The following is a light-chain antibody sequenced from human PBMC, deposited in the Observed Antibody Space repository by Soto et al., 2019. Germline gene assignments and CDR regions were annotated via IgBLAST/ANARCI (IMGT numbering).Light chain of an antibody. CDR2: KAT. CDR3: QQYNSRGT. J-gene: IGKJ1*01. CDR1: QSISSW. V-gene: IGKV1-5*03. Sequence: DIQMTQSPSTLSASVGDRVTITCRASQSISSWSAWYQQKPGKAPKLLIYKATSLESGVPSRFSGSGSGTEFTLTISSLQPDDFATYYCQQYNSRGTFGQGTKVEIK.